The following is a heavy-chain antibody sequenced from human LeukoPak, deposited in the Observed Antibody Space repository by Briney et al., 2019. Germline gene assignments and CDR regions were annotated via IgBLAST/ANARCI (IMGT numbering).Heavy chain of an antibody. CDR3: ARVGGSSWYQTYYYYYYMDV. V-gene: IGHV4-34*01. J-gene: IGHJ6*03. Sequence: SETLSLTCAVYGGSFSGYYWSWIRQPPGKGLEWIGEINHSGSTNYNPSLKSRVTISVDTSKNQFSLKLSSVTAADTAVYYCARVGGSSWYQTYYYYYYMDVWGKGTTVTVSS. D-gene: IGHD6-13*01. CDR1: GGSFSGYY. CDR2: INHSGST.